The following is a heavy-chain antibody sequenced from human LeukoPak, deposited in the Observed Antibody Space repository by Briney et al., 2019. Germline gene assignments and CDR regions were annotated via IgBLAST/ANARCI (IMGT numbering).Heavy chain of an antibody. CDR1: GFTFSSYA. Sequence: GGSLRLSCAASGFTFSSYAMHWVRQAPGKGLEWVAVISYDGSNKYYADSVKGRFTISRDNSKNTLYLQMNSLRAEDTAVYYCARNGIYQLHWVWFDPWGQGTLVTVS. J-gene: IGHJ5*02. D-gene: IGHD2-2*01. CDR2: ISYDGSNK. V-gene: IGHV3-30-3*01. CDR3: ARNGIYQLHWVWFDP.